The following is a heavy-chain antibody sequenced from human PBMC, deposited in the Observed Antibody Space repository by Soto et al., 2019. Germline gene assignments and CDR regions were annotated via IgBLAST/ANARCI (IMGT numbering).Heavy chain of an antibody. CDR3: ARGHHRTTYYYYSSGYGWFDL. J-gene: IGHJ5*02. D-gene: IGHD3-22*01. CDR1: GGTFSSYD. V-gene: IGHV1-69*01. Sequence: QVQMVQSGAEVKKPGSSVKVSCKASGGTFSSYDISWVRQAPGQGLEWMGGIIPIFGTANYAQKFQGRVKITADEATSTAYMERSSLRSEDTAVYYCARGHHRTTYYYYSSGYGWFDLWGQGTLVTVSS. CDR2: IIPIFGTA.